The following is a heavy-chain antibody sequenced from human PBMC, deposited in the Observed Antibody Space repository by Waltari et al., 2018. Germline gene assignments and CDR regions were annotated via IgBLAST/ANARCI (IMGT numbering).Heavy chain of an antibody. CDR2: IGQPGGI. Sequence: QVHLQRWGAGLLKPSATLSLTCPVSGGSLSGNHWRWIRQPPGKGLEWIGEIGQPGGIKYNPYLKRRVAISEDRSKNESSLKVNSVAAADTAVYYCARFKSQWRGDYDYFDSWGQGTLVTVSS. CDR3: ARFKSQWRGDYDYFDS. J-gene: IGHJ4*02. CDR1: GGSLSGNH. V-gene: IGHV4-34*01. D-gene: IGHD6-19*01.